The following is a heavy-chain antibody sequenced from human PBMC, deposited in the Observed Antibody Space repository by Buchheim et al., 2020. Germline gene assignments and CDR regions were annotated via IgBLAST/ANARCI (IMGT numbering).Heavy chain of an antibody. CDR2: ISDDAFNK. V-gene: IGHV3-30*18. D-gene: IGHD3-22*01. Sequence: QVQLVESGGGVVQPGRSLRLSCAASGFTFSNYVMHWVRQAPGKGLEWVASISDDAFNKVHGDSVKGRFTVSRDNSKNTLYLRMDSLKTEDTAVYYCAKALTYFATSGFYFFDQWGQGTL. CDR1: GFTFSNYV. CDR3: AKALTYFATSGFYFFDQ. J-gene: IGHJ4*02.